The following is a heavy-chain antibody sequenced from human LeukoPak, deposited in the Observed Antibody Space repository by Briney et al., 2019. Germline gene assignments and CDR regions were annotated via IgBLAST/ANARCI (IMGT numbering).Heavy chain of an antibody. CDR3: ARPRGCGSSRCNNFDY. V-gene: IGHV3-48*03. Sequence: PGGSLRLSCAASGFTFSDYEMNWVRQAPGKGLEWLSHISISGTTIHYADSVKGRFTISRDNAKNSLYLQMNRLRAEDTAVYYCARPRGCGSSRCNNFDYWGQGTLVTVSS. D-gene: IGHD2-2*01. CDR2: ISISGTTI. CDR1: GFTFSDYE. J-gene: IGHJ4*02.